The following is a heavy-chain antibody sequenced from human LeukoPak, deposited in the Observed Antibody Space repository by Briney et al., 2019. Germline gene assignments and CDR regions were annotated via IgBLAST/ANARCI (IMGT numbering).Heavy chain of an antibody. CDR3: ARGGPEIWYPPAY. CDR2: ISYDGSNK. V-gene: IGHV3-30*04. CDR1: GFTFSSYA. D-gene: IGHD5-24*01. Sequence: GGSLRLSCAASGFTFSSYAMHWVRQAPGKGLEWVAVISYDGSNKYYADSVKGRFTISRDNSKNTLYLQMNSLRAEDAAVYYCARGGPEIWYPPAYWGQGTLVTVSS. J-gene: IGHJ4*02.